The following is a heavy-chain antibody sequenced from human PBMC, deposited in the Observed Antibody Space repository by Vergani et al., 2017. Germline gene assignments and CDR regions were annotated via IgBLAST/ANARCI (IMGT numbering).Heavy chain of an antibody. D-gene: IGHD3-22*01. J-gene: IGHJ3*02. CDR1: GFTFSSYG. Sequence: QVQLVESGGGVVKPGRSLRLSCAASGFTFSSYGMHWVRQAPGKGLEWVAVISYDGSNKYYADSVKGRFTISRDNSKNTRYLQMNSLRAEDTAVYYCARASWRDSKVAFDIWGQGTMVTVSS. CDR2: ISYDGSNK. CDR3: ARASWRDSKVAFDI. V-gene: IGHV3-30*03.